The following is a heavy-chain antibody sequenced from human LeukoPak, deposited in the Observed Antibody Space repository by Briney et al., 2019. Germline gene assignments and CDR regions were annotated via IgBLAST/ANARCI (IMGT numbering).Heavy chain of an antibody. CDR3: ARGGCSSTSCYLDY. CDR2: IYSGGST. J-gene: IGHJ4*02. CDR1: EFSVGSNY. Sequence: GGSLRLSCAASEFSVGSNYMTWVRQAPGKGLEWVSLIYSGGSTYYADSVKGRFTISRDNSKNTLYLQMGSLRAEDMAVYYCARGGCSSTSCYLDYWGQGTLVTVSS. D-gene: IGHD2-2*01. V-gene: IGHV3-66*01.